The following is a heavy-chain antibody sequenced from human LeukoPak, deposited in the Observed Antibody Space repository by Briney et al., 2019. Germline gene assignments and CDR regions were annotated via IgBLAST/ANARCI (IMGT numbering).Heavy chain of an antibody. Sequence: GASVKVSCKASGFTFTSSAVQWVRQARGQRLEWIGWIVVGSGITNYAQKFQERVTITRDMSTSTAYMELSSLRSEDTAVYYCARDKEPDGFDYWGQGTLVTVSS. CDR1: GFTFTSSA. J-gene: IGHJ4*02. V-gene: IGHV1-58*01. CDR3: ARDKEPDGFDY. CDR2: IVVGSGIT.